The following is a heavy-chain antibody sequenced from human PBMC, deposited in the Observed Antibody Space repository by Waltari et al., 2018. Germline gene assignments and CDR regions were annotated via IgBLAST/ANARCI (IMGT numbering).Heavy chain of an antibody. CDR3: ARDQPSYYDILTGPTS. CDR2: INPSGGST. CDR1: GYTFTSYY. J-gene: IGHJ5*02. Sequence: QVQLVQSGAEVKKPGASVKVSCKASGYTFTSYYMHWVRQAPGQGLEWMGIINPSGGSTSYAQKFQGRVTMTRDTSTSTVYMELSSLRSEDTAVYYCARDQPSYYDILTGPTSWGQGTLVTVSS. D-gene: IGHD3-9*01. V-gene: IGHV1-46*01.